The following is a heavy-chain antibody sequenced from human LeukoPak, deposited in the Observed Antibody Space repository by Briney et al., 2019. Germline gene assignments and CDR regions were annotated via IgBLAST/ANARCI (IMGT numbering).Heavy chain of an antibody. Sequence: PGGSLRLSCAASGFTFSSYAMHWVRQAPGKGLEWVAVISFDGSKKYYADSVKGRFTISRDNSKNTLYLQMNSLRAEDTAVYYCAREVYGGFGDLGTNDAFEIWGQGTTVTVSS. J-gene: IGHJ3*02. CDR3: AREVYGGFGDLGTNDAFEI. CDR2: ISFDGSKK. CDR1: GFTFSSYA. D-gene: IGHD3-10*01. V-gene: IGHV3-30-3*01.